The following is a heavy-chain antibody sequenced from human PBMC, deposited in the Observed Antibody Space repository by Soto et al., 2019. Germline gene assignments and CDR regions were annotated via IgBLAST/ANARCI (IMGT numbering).Heavy chain of an antibody. CDR3: ASAIPTTAVLFDY. Sequence: PAVTCTFSGGSISSYYWSCMRRPPGKGLEWIGYIYYSGSNNYNPSLKSRVTISVDTSKNQFSLKLSSVPAADTSDDYCASAIPTTAVLFDYWGQGTLVTVSS. CDR2: IYYSGSN. D-gene: IGHD4-4*01. V-gene: IGHV4-59*01. CDR1: GGSISSYY. J-gene: IGHJ4*02.